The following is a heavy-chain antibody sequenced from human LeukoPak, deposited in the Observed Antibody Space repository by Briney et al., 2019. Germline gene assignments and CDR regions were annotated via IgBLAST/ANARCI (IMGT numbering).Heavy chain of an antibody. CDR1: GFTFSSYS. CDR2: ISSSSSYI. D-gene: IGHD2-2*01. V-gene: IGHV3-21*01. J-gene: IGHJ6*02. CDR3: ARLREYQYQLPIYGLDV. Sequence: GGSLRLSCAASGFTFSSYSMNWVRQAPGKGLEWVSSISSSSSYIYYADPVKGRFTISRDNAKNSLYLQMNSLRAEDTAVYSCARLREYQYQLPIYGLDVWGQGTTVTVSS.